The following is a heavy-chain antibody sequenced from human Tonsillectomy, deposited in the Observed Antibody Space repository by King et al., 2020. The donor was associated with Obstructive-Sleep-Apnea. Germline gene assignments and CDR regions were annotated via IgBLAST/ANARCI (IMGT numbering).Heavy chain of an antibody. Sequence: QLQESGPGLVKPSETLSLTCSVSGGSISSSSYYWGWIRQPPGKGLEGIGPIYYIGSTYYNPSLMSRVTISVDTSKNQFSLKLSSVTAADTAVYYCARVGLTIFGVVYGLDVWGQGTTVTVSS. CDR3: ARVGLTIFGVVYGLDV. CDR1: GGSISSSSYY. J-gene: IGHJ6*02. V-gene: IGHV4-39*07. D-gene: IGHD3-3*01. CDR2: IYYIGST.